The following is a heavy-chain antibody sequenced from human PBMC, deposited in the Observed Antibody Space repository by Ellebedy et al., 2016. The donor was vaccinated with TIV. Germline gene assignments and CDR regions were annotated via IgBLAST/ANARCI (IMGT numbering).Heavy chain of an antibody. CDR2: IYYTGIT. Sequence: MPSETLSLTCTVSGGSISTSANYWGWIRQPPGKGLEWIGTIYYTGITYYNLSLRGRVTLSADTSKNQFSLRLTSVTAADTAKYFCVRMTMVGVVSLGYFDFWGQGTLVTVSS. V-gene: IGHV4-39*01. CDR3: VRMTMVGVVSLGYFDF. D-gene: IGHD4/OR15-4a*01. J-gene: IGHJ4*02. CDR1: GGSISTSANY.